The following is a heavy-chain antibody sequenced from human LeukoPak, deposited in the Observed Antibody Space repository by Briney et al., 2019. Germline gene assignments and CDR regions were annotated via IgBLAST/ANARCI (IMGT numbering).Heavy chain of an antibody. Sequence: PGKSLQISCKCSGYNFPSYWIGWVRPLPGKGLEWMGIIYPGDSDTRYSPSFQGHVTISADKSISTAYLQWSSLEASDTAMYYCVRQPDHGDMGYWGRGTQVTVSS. CDR3: VRQPDHGDMGY. V-gene: IGHV5-51*01. CDR1: GYNFPSYW. CDR2: IYPGDSDT. D-gene: IGHD4-17*01. J-gene: IGHJ4*02.